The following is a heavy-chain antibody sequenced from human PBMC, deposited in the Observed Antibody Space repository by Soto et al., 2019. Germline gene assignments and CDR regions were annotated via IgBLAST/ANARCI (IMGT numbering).Heavy chain of an antibody. CDR3: VRGVGEEVSFGY. Sequence: QVQLVESGGGVVQPGRSLRLSCAASGFTFNSYTMHWVRQRPGMALEWMAVISGNAGYEYYADSVKGRFTISRDNTTNTLYLQMDSLRTEDTAVYYCVRGVGEEVSFGYWGQGTLVTVSS. D-gene: IGHD1-26*01. V-gene: IGHV3-30-3*01. CDR1: GFTFNSYT. CDR2: ISGNAGYE. J-gene: IGHJ4*02.